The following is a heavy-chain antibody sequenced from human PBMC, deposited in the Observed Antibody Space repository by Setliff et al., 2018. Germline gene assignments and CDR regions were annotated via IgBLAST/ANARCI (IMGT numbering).Heavy chain of an antibody. J-gene: IGHJ4*02. CDR2: INTNNGAT. V-gene: IGHV1-18*01. Sequence: RASVKVSCKASGYTFTTYGISWVRQAPGQGLEWMGYINTNNGATYYAHKVQGRLTMTTDTSTSTAYMEVKSLTSDDTAVYYCARLVRYCTRTSCQRTPGAEYWGQGTLVTVSS. CDR1: GYTFTTYG. CDR3: ARLVRYCTRTSCQRTPGAEY. D-gene: IGHD2-2*01.